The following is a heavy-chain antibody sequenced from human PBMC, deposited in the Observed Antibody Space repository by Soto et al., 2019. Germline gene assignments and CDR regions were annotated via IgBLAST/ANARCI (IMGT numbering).Heavy chain of an antibody. CDR3: ARRGSGNYYDY. CDR2: ISGSGGST. Sequence: EVQLLESGGGLVQPGGSLRLSCAASGFTFSSYAMRWVRQAPGKGLEWVSTISGSGGSTYYADSVKGRFTISRDNSKNTLYLQMNSLSAEDTAVYYCARRGSGNYYDYWGQGTLVTVSS. J-gene: IGHJ4*02. D-gene: IGHD1-26*01. V-gene: IGHV3-23*01. CDR1: GFTFSSYA.